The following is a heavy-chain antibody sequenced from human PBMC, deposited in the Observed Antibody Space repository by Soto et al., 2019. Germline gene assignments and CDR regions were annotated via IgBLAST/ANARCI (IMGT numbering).Heavy chain of an antibody. J-gene: IGHJ4*02. D-gene: IGHD6-25*01. V-gene: IGHV3-33*01. Sequence: GGSLRLSCAASGFTFGNYGMHWVRQAPGKGLEWVAVIWHDGFNKFYGDSVKGRFAISRDNSQNALYLQMSSLRADDTALYYCARDDGTAATSTGYFDYWGQGTPVTVSS. CDR3: ARDDGTAATSTGYFDY. CDR1: GFTFGNYG. CDR2: IWHDGFNK.